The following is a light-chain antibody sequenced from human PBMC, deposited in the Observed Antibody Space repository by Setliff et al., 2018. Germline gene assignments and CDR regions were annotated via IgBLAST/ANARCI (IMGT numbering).Light chain of an antibody. CDR1: SSDVGGYNY. Sequence: QSVLTQPASVSGSPGQSITISCTGTSSDVGGYNYVSWYQQHPGKAPKLMIYDVSKRPSGVSNRFSGSKSGNTASLTISGLQAGDEADYYCSSYTSSSTWVFGTGTKVTVL. CDR3: SSYTSSSTWV. CDR2: DVS. J-gene: IGLJ1*01. V-gene: IGLV2-14*01.